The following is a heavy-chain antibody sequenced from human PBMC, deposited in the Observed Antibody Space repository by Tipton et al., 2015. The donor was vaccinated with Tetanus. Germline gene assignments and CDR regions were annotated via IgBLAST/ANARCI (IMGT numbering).Heavy chain of an antibody. D-gene: IGHD5-18*01. CDR1: GGSVRSGSYS. J-gene: IGHJ4*02. V-gene: IGHV4-30-2*01. CDR3: VRGRGLGAYSYGFEY. Sequence: TLSLTCTVSGGSVRSGSYSWNWIRQPPGRGLEWIGEINHSGRANYNPSLKSRFTILVDASKNQFSLKLTSVTAADTAVYYCVRGRGLGAYSYGFEYWGQGALVTVSS. CDR2: INHSGRA.